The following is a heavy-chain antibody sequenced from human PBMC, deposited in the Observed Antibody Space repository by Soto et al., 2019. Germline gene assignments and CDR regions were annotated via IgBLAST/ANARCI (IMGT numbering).Heavy chain of an antibody. CDR1: GGSISSGGYY. CDR2: IYYSGST. Sequence: QVQLQESGPGLVKPSQTLSLTCTVSGGSISSGGYYWSWIRQHPGKGLEWIGYIYYSGSTYYNPSLMIRFTISVDTSKNQFSLKLSSVTAADTAVYYCARVGGRTGATSVGTWGQGTLVTVSS. V-gene: IGHV4-31*03. J-gene: IGHJ5*02. D-gene: IGHD1-1*01. CDR3: ARVGGRTGATSVGT.